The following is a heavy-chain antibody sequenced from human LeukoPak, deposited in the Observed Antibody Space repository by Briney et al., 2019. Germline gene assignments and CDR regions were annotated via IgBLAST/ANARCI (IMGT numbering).Heavy chain of an antibody. V-gene: IGHV3-23*01. CDR1: GLIFSDYG. CDR2: ISGSGGNT. D-gene: IGHD1-26*01. Sequence: PGGTLRLSCTASGLIFSDYGMSWVRQTPGKGLEWVSAISGSGGNTFYADSVKGRFTISRDNSKNTLWLQMNSLRAEETAVYYCAKDLEKYSGSYLGAFDIWGQGTMVTVSS. J-gene: IGHJ3*02. CDR3: AKDLEKYSGSYLGAFDI.